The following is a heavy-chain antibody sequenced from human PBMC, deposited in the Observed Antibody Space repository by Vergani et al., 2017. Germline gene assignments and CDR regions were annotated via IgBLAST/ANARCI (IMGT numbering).Heavy chain of an antibody. J-gene: IGHJ5*02. Sequence: QVQLQESGPGLVKPSQTLSLTCTVSGGSISSGGYYWSWIRQHPGKGLEWIGYIYYSGSTYYNPSLKSRVTISVDTSKNQFSLKLSSVTAAATAVYYCAGHCWGGDQEGGWFDAWGQGTLVTVSS. CDR2: IYYSGST. D-gene: IGHD2-21*01. V-gene: IGHV4-31*03. CDR1: GGSISSGGYY. CDR3: AGHCWGGDQEGGWFDA.